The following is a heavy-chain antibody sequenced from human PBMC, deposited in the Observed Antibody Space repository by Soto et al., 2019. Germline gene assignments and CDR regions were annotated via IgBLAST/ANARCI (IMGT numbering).Heavy chain of an antibody. V-gene: IGHV1-18*01. CDR1: SYTFTSYG. CDR2: ISAYNGNT. D-gene: IGHD3-3*01. Sequence: GASAKVSCKASSYTFTSYGISWVRQAPGQGLEWMGWISAYNGNTNYAQKLQGRVTMTTDTSTSTAYMELRSLRSDDTAVYYCARGYDFWSGYSIFRAYYYMDVWGKGTTVTVSS. J-gene: IGHJ6*03. CDR3: ARGYDFWSGYSIFRAYYYMDV.